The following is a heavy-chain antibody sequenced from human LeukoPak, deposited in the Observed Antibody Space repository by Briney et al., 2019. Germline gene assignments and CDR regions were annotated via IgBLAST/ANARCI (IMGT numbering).Heavy chain of an antibody. CDR1: GGTFSSYA. CDR3: ARKVPNDSSGYYYRGQFDP. CDR2: IIPIFGTA. V-gene: IGHV1-69*06. D-gene: IGHD3-22*01. J-gene: IGHJ5*02. Sequence: SSVKVSCKASGGTFSSYAISWVRQAPGQGLEWMGGIIPIFGTANYAQKFQGRVTITADKSTSTAYMELSSLRSEDTAVYYCARKVPNDSSGYYYRGQFDPWGQGTLVTVSS.